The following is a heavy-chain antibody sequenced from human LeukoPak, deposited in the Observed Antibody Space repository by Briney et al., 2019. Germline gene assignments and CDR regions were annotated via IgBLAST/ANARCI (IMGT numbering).Heavy chain of an antibody. CDR1: GFTFSSYS. V-gene: IGHV3-48*01. CDR3: ARGGAARPDF. D-gene: IGHD6-6*01. CDR2: ISSSSATI. Sequence: PGGSLRLSCAASGFTFSSYSMNWVRQAPGKGLEWVSYISSSSATIYYADSVKGRFTISRDNAKNSLYLQMNSLRVEDTAVYYCARGGAARPDFWGQGTLVTVSS. J-gene: IGHJ4*02.